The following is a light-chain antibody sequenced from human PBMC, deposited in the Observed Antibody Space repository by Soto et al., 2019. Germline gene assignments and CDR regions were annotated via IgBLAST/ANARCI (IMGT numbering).Light chain of an antibody. V-gene: IGLV2-14*01. J-gene: IGLJ2*01. Sequence: QSVLTQPASVSASPGQSVTISCTGTSSDIGVYNYVSCYQQHPGKAPKLMIYDVTNRHSWVSNRFSGYKSGNTASLTITGLQAEDEADYYCSSYAGRGTFEIFGGGTKLTVL. CDR2: DVT. CDR1: SSDIGVYNY. CDR3: SSYAGRGTFEI.